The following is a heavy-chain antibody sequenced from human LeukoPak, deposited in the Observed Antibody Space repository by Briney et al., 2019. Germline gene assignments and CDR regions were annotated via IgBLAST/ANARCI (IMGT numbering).Heavy chain of an antibody. CDR3: ARDSRRPGYSSSLY. Sequence: RASVKVSCKASGYTFTSYGISWVRQAPGQGLEWMEWISAYNGNTNYAQKLQGRVTMTTDTSTSTAYMELRSLRSDDTAVYYCARDSRRPGYSSSLYWGQGTLVTVSS. V-gene: IGHV1-18*01. CDR1: GYTFTSYG. D-gene: IGHD6-13*01. J-gene: IGHJ4*02. CDR2: ISAYNGNT.